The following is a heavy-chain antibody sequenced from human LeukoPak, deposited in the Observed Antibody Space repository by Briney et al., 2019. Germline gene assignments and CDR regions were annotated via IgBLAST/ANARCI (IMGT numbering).Heavy chain of an antibody. CDR1: GGSIGSSSYY. CDR3: ARQFDI. Sequence: PSETLSLTCTVSGGSIGSSSYYWGWIRQPPGKGLEWTGSIYYSGSTYYNPSLKSRVTISVDTSKNQFSLKLSSVTAADTAVYYCARQFDIWGQGTMVTVSS. V-gene: IGHV4-39*01. CDR2: IYYSGST. J-gene: IGHJ3*02.